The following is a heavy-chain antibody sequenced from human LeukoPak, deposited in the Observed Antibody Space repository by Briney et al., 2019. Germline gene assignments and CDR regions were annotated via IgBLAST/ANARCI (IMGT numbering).Heavy chain of an antibody. J-gene: IGHJ4*02. CDR2: ISGSGGST. D-gene: IGHD1-26*01. Sequence: GGSLRLSCAASGFTFSSYAMSWVRQAPGKGLEWVSAISGSGGSTYYADSVKGRFTISRDNSKNRLYLQMNSLRGEDTAVYYCAKDSWEVGATSEIDYWGQGTLVTVSS. V-gene: IGHV3-23*01. CDR3: AKDSWEVGATSEIDY. CDR1: GFTFSSYA.